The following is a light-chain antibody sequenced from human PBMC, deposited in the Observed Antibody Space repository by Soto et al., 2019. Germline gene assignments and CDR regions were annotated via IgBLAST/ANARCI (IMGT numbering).Light chain of an antibody. J-gene: IGKJ1*01. Sequence: VALSQYPDTLSLSPGERATLSCRASQNISNNYLAWYLQRPGQAPRLLIYGASYRTTGIPARFSSSGSGTDFTLTIIRLEPEDFAVYYCQYYGSSPWTFCQGGKADIK. CDR2: GAS. CDR3: QYYGSSPWT. V-gene: IGKV3-20*01. CDR1: QNISNNY.